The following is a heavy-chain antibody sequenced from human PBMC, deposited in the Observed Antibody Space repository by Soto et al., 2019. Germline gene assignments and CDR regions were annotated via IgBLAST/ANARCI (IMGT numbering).Heavy chain of an antibody. Sequence: QVQLVESGGGVVQPGTSLRLSCAASGFSFSTYAMYWVRPAPGRGLEWVAVISDDGNTKYYADSVKGRFTISRDNSSNTLYLQIYSLRTEDAAVYYCASSYFYDSGGYYPFDYWGQGTLVTVSS. CDR3: ASSYFYDSGGYYPFDY. J-gene: IGHJ4*02. CDR1: GFSFSTYA. CDR2: ISDDGNTK. D-gene: IGHD3-22*01. V-gene: IGHV3-30-3*01.